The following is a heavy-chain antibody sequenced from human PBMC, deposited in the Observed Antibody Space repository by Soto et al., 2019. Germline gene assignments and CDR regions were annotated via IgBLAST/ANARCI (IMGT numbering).Heavy chain of an antibody. CDR3: GSGSYYPTYYFDY. D-gene: IGHD3-10*01. CDR2: INSDGSTT. CDR1: GFRFSSYW. V-gene: IGHV3-74*01. Sequence: GGSLRLSCAASGFRFSSYWMHWVRQPPGKGLLWVSRINSDGSTTNYADSVKGRFTISRDNAKNTLYLQMNSLRVEDTGIYYYGSGSYYPTYYFDYWGQGTLVTVSS. J-gene: IGHJ4*02.